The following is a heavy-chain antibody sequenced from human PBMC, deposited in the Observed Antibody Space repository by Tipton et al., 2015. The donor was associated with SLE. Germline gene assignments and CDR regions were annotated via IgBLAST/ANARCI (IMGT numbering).Heavy chain of an antibody. CDR1: GGYISSGSYY. Sequence: TLSLTCTVSGGYISSGSYYWSWIRQPAGKGLEWIGRIYTSGSTNYNPSLKSRVTISVGTSKNQFSLRLSSVTAADTAVYYCARGSRWAIAAAGGALDSWGQGTLVTVSS. V-gene: IGHV4-61*02. CDR3: ARGSRWAIAAAGGALDS. CDR2: IYTSGST. D-gene: IGHD6-13*01. J-gene: IGHJ4*02.